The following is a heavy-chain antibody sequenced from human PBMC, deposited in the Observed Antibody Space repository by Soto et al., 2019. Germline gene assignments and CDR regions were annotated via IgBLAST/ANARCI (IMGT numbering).Heavy chain of an antibody. V-gene: IGHV1-69*13. CDR1: GGTFSSYA. CDR2: IIPIFGTA. J-gene: IGHJ5*02. Sequence: SVKVSCKASGGTFSSYAISWVRQAPGQGLEWMGGIIPIFGTANYAQKFQGRVTITADESTSTAYMELSSLRSEDTAVYYCASSVPLYCSGGSCFHPWGQGTLVTVSS. D-gene: IGHD2-15*01. CDR3: ASSVPLYCSGGSCFHP.